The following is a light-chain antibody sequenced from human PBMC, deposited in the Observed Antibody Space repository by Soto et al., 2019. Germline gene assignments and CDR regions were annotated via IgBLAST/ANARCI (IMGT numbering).Light chain of an antibody. CDR3: QQYGSSAPIT. J-gene: IGKJ5*01. Sequence: EIVLTQSPGTLSLSPGERATLSCRASQSVTSSYLAWYQQKPGQAPSLLIYDASSRATGIPDRFSGSGSGTDFTLTISRLEPEDFAMYYCQQYGSSAPITFGQGTRLEIE. CDR1: QSVTSSY. V-gene: IGKV3-20*01. CDR2: DAS.